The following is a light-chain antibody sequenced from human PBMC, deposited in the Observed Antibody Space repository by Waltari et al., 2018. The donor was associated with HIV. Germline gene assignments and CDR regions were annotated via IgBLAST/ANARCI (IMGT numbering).Light chain of an antibody. Sequence: SYELTQDPAVSVALGQTATITCHGDSLRSYFTSWFQQKPGQAPILVVYGYNNRPSGIPDRFTVSRTSLTIRETQADDEAVYYCNSRDFSGSVLFGGGTKLTVL. CDR2: GYN. V-gene: IGLV3-19*01. CDR3: NSRDFSGSVL. J-gene: IGLJ2*01. CDR1: SLRSYF.